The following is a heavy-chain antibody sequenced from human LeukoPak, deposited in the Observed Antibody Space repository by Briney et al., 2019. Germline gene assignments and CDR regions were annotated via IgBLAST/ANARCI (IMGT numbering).Heavy chain of an antibody. CDR1: GYTFTSYG. CDR3: ARDLGVPAAIHFFDY. J-gene: IGHJ4*02. Sequence: ASVKVSCKASGYTFTSYGISWVRQAPGQGLEWMGWISAYNGNTNYARELQGRVTMTTVISTSTAYMELRSLRSDDTAVYYCARDLGVPAAIHFFDYWGQGTLVTVSS. D-gene: IGHD2-2*01. V-gene: IGHV1-18*01. CDR2: ISAYNGNT.